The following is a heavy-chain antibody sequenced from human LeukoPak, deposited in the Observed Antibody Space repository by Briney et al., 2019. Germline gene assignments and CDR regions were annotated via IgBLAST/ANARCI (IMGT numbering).Heavy chain of an antibody. V-gene: IGHV4-59*01. D-gene: IGHD5-12*01. J-gene: IGHJ6*03. CDR1: GGSISSYY. CDR2: IYYSGST. CDR3: ARAAGYSGYLRTGYYYYYMDV. Sequence: PSETLTLTCTVYGGSISSYYWSWVRQPPGKGLEWIGYIYYSGSTNYNPSLKSRVTISVDTSKNQFSLKLSSVTAADTAVYYCARAAGYSGYLRTGYYYYYMDVWGKGTTVTVSS.